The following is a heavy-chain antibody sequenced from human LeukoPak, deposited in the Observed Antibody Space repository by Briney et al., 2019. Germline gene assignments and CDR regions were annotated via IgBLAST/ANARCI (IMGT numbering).Heavy chain of an antibody. J-gene: IGHJ5*02. CDR3: ARERDYHDSSGYYYVGWFDP. D-gene: IGHD3-22*01. CDR1: GFTFSSYA. CDR2: ISYDGSNK. V-gene: IGHV3-30-3*01. Sequence: GGSLRLSCAASGFTFSSYAMHWVRQAPGKGLEWVAVISYDGSNKYYADSVKGRFTISRDNSKNTLYLQMNSLRAEDTAVYYCARERDYHDSSGYYYVGWFDPWGQGTLVTVSS.